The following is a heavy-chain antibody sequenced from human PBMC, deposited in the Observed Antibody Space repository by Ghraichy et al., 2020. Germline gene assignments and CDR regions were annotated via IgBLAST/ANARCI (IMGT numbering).Heavy chain of an antibody. V-gene: IGHV4-59*08. J-gene: IGHJ4*02. CDR2: IYYSGST. Sequence: SETLSLTCTVSGGSMTGYHWSWIRQPPGKGLQWIGYIYYSGSTDYNPSLESRVTISVDTSKNQFSLKLNSVTAADTAVYYCARVLYGSRSYPFDYWGQGTLVTVSS. D-gene: IGHD3-10*01. CDR1: GGSMTGYH. CDR3: ARVLYGSRSYPFDY.